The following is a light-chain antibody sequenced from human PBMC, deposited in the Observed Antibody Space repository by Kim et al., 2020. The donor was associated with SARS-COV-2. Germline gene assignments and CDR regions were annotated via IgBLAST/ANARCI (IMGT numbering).Light chain of an antibody. V-gene: IGLV3-21*04. CDR1: DIGSKS. J-gene: IGLJ3*02. Sequence: APGKTAAMTCGGNDIGSKSVQWYQQKPGQAPVLVIYYDSDRPSGIPERFSGSNSGNTATLTISRVEAGDEADYYCQVWDSTSDHRVFGGGTQLTVL. CDR2: YDS. CDR3: QVWDSTSDHRV.